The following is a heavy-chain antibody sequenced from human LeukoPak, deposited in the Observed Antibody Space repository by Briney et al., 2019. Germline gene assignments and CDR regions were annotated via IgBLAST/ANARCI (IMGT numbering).Heavy chain of an antibody. CDR2: TYYRSKWYN. CDR3: ARAKLGWYSSSFTTPFFDY. J-gene: IGHJ4*02. V-gene: IGHV6-1*01. D-gene: IGHD6-13*01. Sequence: SQTLSLTCAISGDSVSSNSAAWNWIRQSPSRGLEWLGRTYYRSKWYNDYAVSVKSRITINPDTSKNQFSLQLNSVTPEDTAVYYCARAKLGWYSSSFTTPFFDYWGQGTLVTVSS. CDR1: GDSVSSNSAA.